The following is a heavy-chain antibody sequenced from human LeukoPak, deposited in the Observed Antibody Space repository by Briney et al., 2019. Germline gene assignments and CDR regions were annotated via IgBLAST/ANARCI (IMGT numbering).Heavy chain of an antibody. CDR1: GFTFRNYA. J-gene: IGHJ4*02. Sequence: GGSLRLSCAASGFTFRNYAMNWVRQAPGKGLEWVAAISGSGNTAYYADSMKDRFTVSRDNSKNTLSLQMNSPRVDDTAVYFCAREGGRTSYDTLTGYCSSTGLDSWGPGTLVTVSS. V-gene: IGHV3-23*01. CDR3: AREGGRTSYDTLTGYCSSTGLDS. D-gene: IGHD3-9*01. CDR2: ISGSGNTA.